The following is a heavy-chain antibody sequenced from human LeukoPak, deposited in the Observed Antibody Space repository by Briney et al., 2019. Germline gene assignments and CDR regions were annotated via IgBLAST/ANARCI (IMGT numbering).Heavy chain of an antibody. J-gene: IGHJ4*02. CDR3: ARKYYSSGWYGY. CDR2: INHSGST. V-gene: IGHV4-34*01. CDR1: GGSISSYY. D-gene: IGHD6-19*01. Sequence: PSETLSLTCTVSGGSISSYYWSWIRQPPGKGLEWIGEINHSGSTNYNPSLKSRVTISVDTSKNQFSLKLSSVTAADTAVYYCARKYYSSGWYGYWGQGTLVTVSS.